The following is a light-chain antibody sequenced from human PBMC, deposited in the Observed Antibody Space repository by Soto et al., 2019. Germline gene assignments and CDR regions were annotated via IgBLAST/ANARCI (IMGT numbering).Light chain of an antibody. CDR2: NTD. J-gene: IGLJ3*02. V-gene: IGLV8-61*01. CDR1: SGSVSSTSY. Sequence: QTVVTQEPSLSVSPGGTVTLTCGLTSGSVSSTSYPSWYQQTPGQAPRTLIYNTDTRSPGVPDRFSGSILGNKAALTITGAQADDECDYYCILYMGRGISVFGGGTKLTVL. CDR3: ILYMGRGISV.